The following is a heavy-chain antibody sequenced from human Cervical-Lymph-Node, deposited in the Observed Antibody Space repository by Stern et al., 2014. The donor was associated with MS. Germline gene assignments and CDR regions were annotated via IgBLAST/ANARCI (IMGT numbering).Heavy chain of an antibody. J-gene: IGHJ4*02. Sequence: EQLLESGAEVKKPGASVKVSCKTSGYTFTGYYMHWVRQAPGQGLEWMGRINPNSGGTNYAQKFQGRVTMTRDTSISTAYMELSRLRSDDTAVYNCAREGCSGGSCYVGFDYWGQGTLVTVSS. CDR1: GYTFTGYY. CDR3: AREGCSGGSCYVGFDY. CDR2: INPNSGGT. D-gene: IGHD2-15*01. V-gene: IGHV1-2*06.